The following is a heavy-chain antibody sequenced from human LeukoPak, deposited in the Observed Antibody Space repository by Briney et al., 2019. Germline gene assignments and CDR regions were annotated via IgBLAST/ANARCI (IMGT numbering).Heavy chain of an antibody. Sequence: SEALSLTCAVYGGSFSGYYWSWIRQPPGKGLEWIGEINHSGSTNYNPSLKSRVTISVDTSKNQFSLKLSSVTAAGTAVYYCARARPRYTVAKKSRFDYWGQGTLVTVSS. D-gene: IGHD4-17*01. CDR3: ARARPRYTVAKKSRFDY. CDR1: GGSFSGYY. J-gene: IGHJ4*02. V-gene: IGHV4-34*01. CDR2: INHSGST.